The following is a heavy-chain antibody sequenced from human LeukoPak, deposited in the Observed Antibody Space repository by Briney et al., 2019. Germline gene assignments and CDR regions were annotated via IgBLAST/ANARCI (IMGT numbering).Heavy chain of an antibody. CDR3: AKERFPSSSWSYFDY. CDR2: ISYDGSNK. CDR1: GFTLTTYG. J-gene: IGHJ4*02. D-gene: IGHD6-13*01. V-gene: IGHV3-30*18. Sequence: GGSLRLSCAAPGFTLTTYGMHRVRQAPGKGLEWVAVISYDGSNKYYADSVKGRFTISRDNSKNTLYLQMNSLRAEDTAVYYCAKERFPSSSWSYFDYWGQGTLVTVSS.